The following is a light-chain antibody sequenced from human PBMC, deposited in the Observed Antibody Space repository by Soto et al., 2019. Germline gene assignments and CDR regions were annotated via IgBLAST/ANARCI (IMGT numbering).Light chain of an antibody. Sequence: DIVLTQSPGTLSLSPGERATLSCRASQSISRYLAWYQQKPGQAPRLLICGASTRATGIPARFSGSGSGTDFTLTISSLEPEDFAVYYCQQRSNWPPITFGQGTRLEIK. CDR1: QSISRY. J-gene: IGKJ5*01. V-gene: IGKV3-11*01. CDR3: QQRSNWPPIT. CDR2: GAS.